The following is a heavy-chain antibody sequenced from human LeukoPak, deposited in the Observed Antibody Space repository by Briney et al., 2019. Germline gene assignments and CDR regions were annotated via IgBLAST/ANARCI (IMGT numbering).Heavy chain of an antibody. CDR3: ARDSDRRGYSSSWYYFDY. V-gene: IGHV3-48*04. CDR2: ISSSSSTI. Sequence: GGSLRLSCAASGFTFSSYSMNWVRQAPGKGLEWVSYISSSSSTIYYADSVKGRFTISRDNAKNSLYLQMNSLRAEDTAVYYCARDSDRRGYSSSWYYFDYWGQGTLVTVSS. J-gene: IGHJ4*02. CDR1: GFTFSSYS. D-gene: IGHD6-13*01.